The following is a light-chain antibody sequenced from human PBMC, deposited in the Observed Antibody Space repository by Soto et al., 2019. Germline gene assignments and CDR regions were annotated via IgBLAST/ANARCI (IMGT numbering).Light chain of an antibody. Sequence: EIVLTQSPGTLSLSPGERATLSCRASQSIPNSYIAWYQHKPGQAPRLLIHGASSRATGTPDRFSGSGSGTDLTRITDRLEPEDFALYYCLQYGCTPGTFGQGTKVDLK. CDR2: GAS. V-gene: IGKV3-20*01. CDR3: LQYGCTPGT. CDR1: QSIPNSY. J-gene: IGKJ1*01.